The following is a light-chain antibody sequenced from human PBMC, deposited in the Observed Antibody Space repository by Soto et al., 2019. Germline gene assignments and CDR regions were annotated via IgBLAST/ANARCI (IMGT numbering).Light chain of an antibody. V-gene: IGKV1-5*01. J-gene: IGKJ1*01. Sequence: DIVMTQSPSTLSASLGERATLTCRASQSIGTNLAWYQQKPGKAPRLLIYDASSMDTGVPARFSGSGSGTEFTLTISSLQPDDFATYYCQQYNSCSHWTFGQGTRLEIK. CDR3: QQYNSCSHWT. CDR1: QSIGTN. CDR2: DAS.